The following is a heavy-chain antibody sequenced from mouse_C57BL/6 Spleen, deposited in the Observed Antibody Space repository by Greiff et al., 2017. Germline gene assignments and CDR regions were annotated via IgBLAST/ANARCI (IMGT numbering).Heavy chain of an antibody. CDR2: IYPGDGDT. CDR3: ARTHYSLYYFDY. J-gene: IGHJ2*01. V-gene: IGHV1-82*01. D-gene: IGHD2-12*01. Sequence: VQVVESGPELVKPGASVKISCKASGYAFSSSWMNWVKQRPGKGLEWIGRIYPGDGDTNYNGKFKGKATLTADKSSSTAYLQLSSLTSEYSAVYFCARTHYSLYYFDYWGQGTTLTVSS. CDR1: GYAFSSSW.